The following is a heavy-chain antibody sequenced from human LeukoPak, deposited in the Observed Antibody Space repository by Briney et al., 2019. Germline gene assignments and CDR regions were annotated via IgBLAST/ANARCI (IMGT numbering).Heavy chain of an antibody. CDR1: GFTFSSYW. J-gene: IGHJ4*02. Sequence: PGGSLRLSCAASGFTFSSYWMHWVRQAPGKGLVWVSRINTDGSSTSYADSVKGRFTISRDNAKNTLYLQMNSLRAEDTAVYYCSKKGQNEDYGKPDWGQGTLVTVSS. D-gene: IGHD4-17*01. V-gene: IGHV3-74*01. CDR2: INTDGSST. CDR3: SKKGQNEDYGKPD.